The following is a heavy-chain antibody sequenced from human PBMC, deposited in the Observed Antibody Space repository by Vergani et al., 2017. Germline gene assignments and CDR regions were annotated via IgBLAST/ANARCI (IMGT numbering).Heavy chain of an antibody. CDR1: GFTFSDYY. CDR3: AKTLRFPWFDP. D-gene: IGHD3-16*01. Sequence: QVQLVESGGGLVKPGGSLRLSCAASGFTFSDYYMSWIRQAPGKGLEWVSYISSSSSYTNYADSVKGRFTISRDNSKNTLYLQMNSLRAEDTAVYYCAKTLRFPWFDPWGQGTLVTVSS. J-gene: IGHJ5*02. CDR2: ISSSSSYT. V-gene: IGHV3-11*05.